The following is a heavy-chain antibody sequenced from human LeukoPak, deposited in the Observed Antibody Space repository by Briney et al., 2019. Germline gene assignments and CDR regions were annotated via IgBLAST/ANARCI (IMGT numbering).Heavy chain of an antibody. CDR3: ARGPLTMVRGVPGIDY. J-gene: IGHJ4*02. D-gene: IGHD3-10*01. V-gene: IGHV1-2*02. CDR1: GYTFTGYY. CDR2: INPNSGGT. Sequence: GASVKVSCKASGYTFTGYYMHWVRQAPGQGLEWMGWINPNSGGTNYAQKFQGGVTMTRDTSISTAYMELSRLRSDDTAVYYCARGPLTMVRGVPGIDYWGQGTLVTVSS.